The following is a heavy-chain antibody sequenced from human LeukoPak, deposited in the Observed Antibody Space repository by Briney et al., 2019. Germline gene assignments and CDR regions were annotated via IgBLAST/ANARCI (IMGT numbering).Heavy chain of an antibody. CDR2: ISSSSSYI. Sequence: GESLRLSCAASRFTFISHSMNWFRQAPGKGLEWVSSISSSSSYIYYADSVKGRFTISRDNAKNSLYLQMNSLRDEDTAVYYCARETHWGQGTLVTVSS. CDR1: RFTFISHS. V-gene: IGHV3-21*01. CDR3: ARETH. J-gene: IGHJ4*02.